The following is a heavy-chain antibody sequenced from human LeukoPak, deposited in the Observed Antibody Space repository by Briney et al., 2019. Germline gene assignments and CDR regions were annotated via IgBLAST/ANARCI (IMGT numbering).Heavy chain of an antibody. V-gene: IGHV1-69*06. J-gene: IGHJ3*02. CDR1: GGTFSSYG. D-gene: IGHD2-2*03. CDR3: ARVAGYAAFDI. CDR2: IIPIFGTA. Sequence: ASVKVSCKASGGTFSSYGISWVRQAPGQGLEWMGGIIPIFGTANYAQKFQGRVTITADKSTSTGYMELSSLRSEDTAVYYCARVAGYAAFDIWGQGTMVTVSS.